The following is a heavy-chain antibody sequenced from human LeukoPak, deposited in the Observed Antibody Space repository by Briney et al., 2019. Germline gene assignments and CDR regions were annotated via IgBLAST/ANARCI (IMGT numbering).Heavy chain of an antibody. D-gene: IGHD2-2*01. CDR1: GFTFSNAW. CDR2: IKSKTDGGTT. J-gene: IGHJ4*02. CDR3: TTRIKDIVVVPAAYVWQGTYFDY. Sequence: GGSLRLSCAASGFTFSNAWMSWVRQAPGKGLEWVGRIKSKTDGGTTDYAAPVKGRFTISRDDSKNTLYLQMNSLKTEDTAVYYCTTRIKDIVVVPAAYVWQGTYFDYWGQGTLVTVSS. V-gene: IGHV3-15*01.